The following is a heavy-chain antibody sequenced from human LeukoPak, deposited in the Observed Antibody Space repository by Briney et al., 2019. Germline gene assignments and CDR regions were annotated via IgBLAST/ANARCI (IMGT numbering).Heavy chain of an antibody. CDR2: ISGSGGST. Sequence: PGGSLRLSCAASGFTFSSYAMSWVRQAPGKGLGWVSAISGSGGSTYYADSVEGRFTISRDNSKNTLYLQMNSLRAEDTAVYYCAKSPRFDVRKSYYFDYWGQGTLVTVSS. J-gene: IGHJ4*02. D-gene: IGHD3-3*01. CDR3: AKSPRFDVRKSYYFDY. CDR1: GFTFSSYA. V-gene: IGHV3-23*01.